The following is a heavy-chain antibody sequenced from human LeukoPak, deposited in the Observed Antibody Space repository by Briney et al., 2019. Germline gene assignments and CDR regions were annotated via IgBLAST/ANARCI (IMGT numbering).Heavy chain of an antibody. D-gene: IGHD3-9*01. CDR3: ARGGAYDTHGVLDS. CDR1: AFTVNNKY. CDR2: IYSDGTT. V-gene: IGHV3-53*01. Sequence: PGGSLRLSCADSAFTVNNKYMSWVRHAPGKGLEWVLVIYSDGTTYYADSVQGRFTISTDNSRNTLYLQMTSLRAEDTALYYCARGGAYDTHGVLDSWGQGALVTVSS. J-gene: IGHJ4*02.